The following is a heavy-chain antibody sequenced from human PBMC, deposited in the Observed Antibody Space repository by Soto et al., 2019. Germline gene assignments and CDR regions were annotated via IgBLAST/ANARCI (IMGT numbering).Heavy chain of an antibody. CDR2: IYWDDDK. J-gene: IGHJ4*02. V-gene: IGHV2-5*02. D-gene: IGHD3-3*01. CDR3: AHRVLRTVFGLVTTTAIYFDF. CDR1: GFSLTTSGVG. Sequence: QITLNESGPTLVKPTQTLTLTCTFSGFSLTTSGVGVGWIRQSPGKAPEWLALIYWDDDKRYSPSLKSRLTITTDTSKNQVVLTMAHSDPADTATYYCAHRVLRTVFGLVTTTAIYFDFWGQGTPVAVSS.